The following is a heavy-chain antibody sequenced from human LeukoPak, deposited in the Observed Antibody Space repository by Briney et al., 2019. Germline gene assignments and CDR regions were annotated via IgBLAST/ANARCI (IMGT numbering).Heavy chain of an antibody. CDR3: ATGPHPTGYYGYYFDY. J-gene: IGHJ4*02. D-gene: IGHD3-9*01. Sequence: GASVKVSCKVSGYTLTELSMHWVRQAPGKGLEWMGGFDPEDGETIYAQKFQGRVTMTRDTSTSTVYMELSSLRSEDTAVYYCATGPHPTGYYGYYFDYWGQGTLVTVSS. V-gene: IGHV1-24*01. CDR1: GYTLTELS. CDR2: FDPEDGET.